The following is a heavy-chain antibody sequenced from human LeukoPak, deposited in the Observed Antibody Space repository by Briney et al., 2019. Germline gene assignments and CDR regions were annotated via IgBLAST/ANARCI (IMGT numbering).Heavy chain of an antibody. J-gene: IGHJ4*02. CDR1: GFTFSSYE. Sequence: GGSLRLSCGDPGFTFSSYEMNWLRQAPGKGLEWVSYISSSGSSMYYADSVKGRFTISRDNTKNSLYLQMNSLRAEDTAVYYYARVPGIVGCWGQGTLVTVSS. CDR2: ISSSGSSM. CDR3: ARVPGIVGC. V-gene: IGHV3-48*03. D-gene: IGHD1-26*01.